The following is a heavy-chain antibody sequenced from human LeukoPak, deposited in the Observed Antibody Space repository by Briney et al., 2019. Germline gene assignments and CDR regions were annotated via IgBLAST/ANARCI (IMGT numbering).Heavy chain of an antibody. CDR3: ANAFSYYDVLSGYKTRNIDAFDI. J-gene: IGHJ3*02. D-gene: IGHD3-3*01. V-gene: IGHV3-23*01. CDR1: GFTFSSHA. Sequence: PGGSLRLSCAASGFTFSSHAMTWVRQAPGEGLEWVSGISGSGDSTYYADSVRGRFTISRDNSKNTLYLQMSSLRAEDTAAYYLANAFSYYDVLSGYKTRNIDAFDIWGQGTMVTVSS. CDR2: ISGSGDST.